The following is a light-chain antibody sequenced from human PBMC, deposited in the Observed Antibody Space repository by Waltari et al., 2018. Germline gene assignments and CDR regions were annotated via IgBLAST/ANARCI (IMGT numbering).Light chain of an antibody. Sequence: QSVLTQAPSASGTPGQRVTIPCSGSSSNLGRNFVFWYQLRPGMAPKLLIFRNNPRPSGVPARFSGSKSGTSASLAISGLRSEDEADDSCAAWDDSLRGPVFGTGTKLTVL. J-gene: IGLJ3*02. CDR1: SSNLGRNF. V-gene: IGLV1-47*01. CDR2: RNN. CDR3: AAWDDSLRGPV.